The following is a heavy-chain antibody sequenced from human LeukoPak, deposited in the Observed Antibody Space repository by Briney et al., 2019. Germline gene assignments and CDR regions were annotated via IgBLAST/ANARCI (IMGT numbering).Heavy chain of an antibody. CDR2: LSGSGGSP. CDR1: GFTFRSYA. V-gene: IGHV3-23*01. D-gene: IGHD3-16*01. Sequence: GESLRLSCAASGFTFRSYAMSWVRQAPGKGLECVSGLSGSGGSPYYADSVKGRFTISRDDSKNTLYLQMNTLRAEDTAVYYCAKDPVNWGQDSGTFDIWGQGTMVTVSS. CDR3: AKDPVNWGQDSGTFDI. J-gene: IGHJ3*02.